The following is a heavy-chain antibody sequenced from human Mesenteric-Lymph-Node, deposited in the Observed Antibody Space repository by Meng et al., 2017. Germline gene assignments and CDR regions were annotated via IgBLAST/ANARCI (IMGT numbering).Heavy chain of an antibody. CDR2: IGYSGTI. CDR1: GGSTTSTSYY. J-gene: IGHJ5*02. V-gene: IGHV4-39*01. Sequence: LRLQESGPGLVKPSETLSLTCTVSGGSTTSTSYYWDWIRQSPAKGLEWIGTIGYSGTIVYNPSLSSRVTMTLDTSKNQFSLKLSSVTAPDTAVYYCARVAAAGNEWFDPWGQGTLVTVSS. CDR3: ARVAAAGNEWFDP. D-gene: IGHD6-13*01.